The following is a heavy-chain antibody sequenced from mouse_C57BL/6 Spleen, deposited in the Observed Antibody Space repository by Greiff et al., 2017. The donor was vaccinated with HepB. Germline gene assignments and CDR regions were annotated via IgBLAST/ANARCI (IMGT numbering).Heavy chain of an antibody. CDR2: ISYDGSN. D-gene: IGHD1-1*01. Sequence: EVQLQQSGPGLVKPSQSLSLTCSVSGYSITSGYYWNWIRQFPGNKLEWMGYISYDGSNNYNPSLKNRISITRDTSKNQFFLKLNSVTTEDTATYYCARDGGYYGSSPPFDYWGQGTTLTVSS. J-gene: IGHJ2*01. CDR3: ARDGGYYGSSPPFDY. V-gene: IGHV3-6*01. CDR1: GYSITSGYY.